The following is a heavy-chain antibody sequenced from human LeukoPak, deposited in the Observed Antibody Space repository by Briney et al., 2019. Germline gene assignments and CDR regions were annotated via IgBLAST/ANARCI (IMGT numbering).Heavy chain of an antibody. CDR3: ARGRYFDWLLFRSNWFDP. CDR2: INHSGST. CDR1: GGSFSGYY. J-gene: IGHJ5*02. V-gene: IGHV4-34*01. Sequence: SETLSFTCVVYGGSFSGYYWSWIRQPPGKGLEWIGEINHSGSTNYNPSLKSRVTISVDTSKNQFSLKLSSVTAADTAVYYCARGRYFDWLLFRSNWFDPWGQGTLVTVSS. D-gene: IGHD3-9*01.